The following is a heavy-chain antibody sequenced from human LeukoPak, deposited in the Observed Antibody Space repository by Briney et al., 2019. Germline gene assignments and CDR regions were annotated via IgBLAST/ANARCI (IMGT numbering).Heavy chain of an antibody. J-gene: IGHJ4*02. CDR3: ARVISGSYWMGYFAY. Sequence: PSETLSLTCTVSGGSISSPNYFWGWIRQPPGKGLEWIGSIYYSGTTYYNPSLKRRVTISVDTSKNQFSLNLSSVTAADTAVYYCARVISGSYWMGYFAYWGQGILVTVSS. V-gene: IGHV4-39*01. D-gene: IGHD1-26*01. CDR2: IYYSGTT. CDR1: GGSISSPNYF.